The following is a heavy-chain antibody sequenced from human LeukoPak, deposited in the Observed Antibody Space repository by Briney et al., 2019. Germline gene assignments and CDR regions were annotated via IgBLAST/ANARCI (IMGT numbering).Heavy chain of an antibody. CDR1: GGTFSSYA. Sequence: SVKVSCKASGGTFSSYAISCVRQAPGQGLEWMGRIIPILGIANYAQKFQGRVTITADKSTSTAYMELSSLRSEDTAVYYCARTRGLDENKGDFDYWGQGTLVTVSS. V-gene: IGHV1-69*04. CDR3: ARTRGLDENKGDFDY. CDR2: IIPILGIA. D-gene: IGHD3/OR15-3a*01. J-gene: IGHJ4*02.